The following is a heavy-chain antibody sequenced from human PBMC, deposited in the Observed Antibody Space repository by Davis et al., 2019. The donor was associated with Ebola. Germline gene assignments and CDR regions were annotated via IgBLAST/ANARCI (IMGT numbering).Heavy chain of an antibody. CDR2: IYYSGST. J-gene: IGHJ4*02. V-gene: IGHV4-61*05. D-gene: IGHD5-24*01. Sequence: MPSETLSLTCTVSGGSISSSSYYWDWIRQPPGKGLEWIGYIYYSGSTNYNPSLKSRVTISVDTSKNQFSLKLSSVTAADTAVYYCARHPPLGVEMATPTFDYWGQGTLVTVSS. CDR3: ARHPPLGVEMATPTFDY. CDR1: GGSISSSSYY.